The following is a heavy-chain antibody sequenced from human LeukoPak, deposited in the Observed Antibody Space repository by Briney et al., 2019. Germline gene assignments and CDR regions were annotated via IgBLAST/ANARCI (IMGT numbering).Heavy chain of an antibody. CDR2: ISNTDRTT. CDR1: GFTFSDYH. CDR3: ARDGSPLRFYEMDV. V-gene: IGHV3-11*04. D-gene: IGHD2-2*03. Sequence: GGSLRLSCAASGFTFSDYHMTWIRQAPGKGLEWISYISNTDRTTYYADSVKGRFTISRDDAKNSLFLEMNSLRAEDTAVYYCARDGSPLRFYEMDVWGKGTTVIVSS. J-gene: IGHJ6*04.